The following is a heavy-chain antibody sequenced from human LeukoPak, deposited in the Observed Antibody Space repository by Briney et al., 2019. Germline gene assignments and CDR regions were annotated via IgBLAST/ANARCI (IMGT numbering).Heavy chain of an antibody. CDR3: ARGDPLRYFDWLLRYDAFDI. CDR1: GGSISSYY. D-gene: IGHD3-9*01. V-gene: IGHV4-4*07. J-gene: IGHJ3*02. Sequence: SETLSLTCTVSGGSISSYYWSWIRQPAGKGLEWIGRIYTSGSTNYNPSLKSRVTISVDTSKNQFSLKLSSVTAADTAVYYCARGDPLRYFDWLLRYDAFDIWGQGTMVTVSS. CDR2: IYTSGST.